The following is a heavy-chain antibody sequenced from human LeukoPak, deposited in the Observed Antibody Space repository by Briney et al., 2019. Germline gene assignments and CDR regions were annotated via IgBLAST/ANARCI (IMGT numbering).Heavy chain of an antibody. CDR1: GGTFNSYA. Sequence: ASVKVSCKASGGTFNSYAISWVRQAPGQGLEWMGGIIPIFGTATYAQKFQGRVTITGDESTSTAYMELSSLRSEDPAVYYCARDAVLGVVPAAMGLDYWGQGTLDSVSS. V-gene: IGHV1-69*13. J-gene: IGHJ4*02. CDR3: ARDAVLGVVPAAMGLDY. CDR2: IIPIFGTA. D-gene: IGHD2-2*01.